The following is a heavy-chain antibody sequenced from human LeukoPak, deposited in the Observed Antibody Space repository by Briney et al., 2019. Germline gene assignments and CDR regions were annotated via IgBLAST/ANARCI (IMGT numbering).Heavy chain of an antibody. CDR2: ISAYNGNT. D-gene: IGHD3-3*01. CDR1: GYTFTTYG. CDR3: ARTPQSYDFWSGYPAYYYYYYMDV. J-gene: IGHJ6*03. Sequence: ASVNVSSKASGYTFTTYGISWVRQAPGQGLEWMGWISAYNGNTNYAQKLQGRVTMTTDTSTSTAYMELRSLRSDDTAVYYCARTPQSYDFWSGYPAYYYYYYMDVWGKGTTVTVSS. V-gene: IGHV1-18*01.